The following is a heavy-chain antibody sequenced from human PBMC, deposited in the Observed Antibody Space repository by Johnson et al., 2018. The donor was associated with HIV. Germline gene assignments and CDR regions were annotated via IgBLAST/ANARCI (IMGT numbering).Heavy chain of an antibody. D-gene: IGHD6-13*01. Sequence: VQLVESGGGVARPGGSLRLSCEGSGFIFDEYDMSWVRQTPGKGLEWVSGISWNGATPRSADSVKGRFTISRDNAKAFLYLQMNSLRAEDTALYYCAKVWQHLAHDAFDIWGQGTMVTVSS. V-gene: IGHV3-20*04. J-gene: IGHJ3*02. CDR2: ISWNGATP. CDR3: AKVWQHLAHDAFDI. CDR1: GFIFDEYD.